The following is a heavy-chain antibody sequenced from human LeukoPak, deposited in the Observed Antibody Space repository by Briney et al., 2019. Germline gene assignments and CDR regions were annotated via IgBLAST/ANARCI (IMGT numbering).Heavy chain of an antibody. CDR3: AKGTYYDFWSGYLDY. CDR1: GFTFDDYA. J-gene: IGHJ4*02. D-gene: IGHD3-3*01. V-gene: IGHV3-9*01. CDR2: ISWNSGSI. Sequence: GGSLRLSCAASGFTFDDYATHWVRQAPGKGLEWVSGISWNSGSIGYADSVKGRFTISRDNAKNSLYLQMNSLRAEDTALYYCAKGTYYDFWSGYLDYWGQGTLVTVSS.